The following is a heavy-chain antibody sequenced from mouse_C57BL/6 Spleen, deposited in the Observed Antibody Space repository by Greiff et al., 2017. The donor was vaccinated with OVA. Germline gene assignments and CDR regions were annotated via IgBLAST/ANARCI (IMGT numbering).Heavy chain of an antibody. CDR2: INPSNGGT. D-gene: IGHD2-5*01. J-gene: IGHJ4*01. CDR3: ARDSNLYYYAMDY. V-gene: IGHV1-53*01. Sequence: QVHVKQPGTELVKPGASVKLSCKASGYTFTSYWMHWVKQRPGQGLEWIGNINPSNGGTNYNEKFKSKATLTVDKSSSTAYMQLSTLTSEDSAVYYCARDSNLYYYAMDYWGQGTSVTVSS. CDR1: GYTFTSYW.